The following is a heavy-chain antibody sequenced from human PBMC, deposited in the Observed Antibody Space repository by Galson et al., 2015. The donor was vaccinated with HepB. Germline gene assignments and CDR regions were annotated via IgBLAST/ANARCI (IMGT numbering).Heavy chain of an antibody. CDR2: ISYDGSNK. J-gene: IGHJ6*02. CDR1: GFTFSSYA. V-gene: IGHV3-30-3*01. D-gene: IGHD6-19*01. CDR3: ARDRAVAESKPIYYYYYYGMDV. Sequence: SLRLSCAASGFTFSSYAMHWVRQAPGKGLEWVAVISYDGSNKYYADSVKGRFTISRDNSKNTLYLQMNSLGAEDTAVYYCARDRAVAESKPIYYYYYYGMDVWGQGTTVTVSS.